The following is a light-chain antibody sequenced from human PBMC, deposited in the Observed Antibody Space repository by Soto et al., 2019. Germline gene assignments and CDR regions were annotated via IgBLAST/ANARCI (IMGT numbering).Light chain of an antibody. Sequence: QSDLTQPVSVSGSPGQSITISCTGGSSDVGGYNYVSWYQQHPGKAPKLMIYDVSNRPSGVSNRFSGSKSGNTASLTISGLQAEDEAVFYCSSYTSRSTFVFRSGTKVTVL. V-gene: IGLV2-14*01. CDR3: SSYTSRSTFV. CDR2: DVS. J-gene: IGLJ1*01. CDR1: SSDVGGYNY.